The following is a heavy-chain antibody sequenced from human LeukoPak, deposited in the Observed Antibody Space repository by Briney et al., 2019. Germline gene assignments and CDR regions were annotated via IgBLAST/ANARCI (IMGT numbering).Heavy chain of an antibody. CDR1: GGSISSYY. D-gene: IGHD2-2*01. CDR2: IYYSGST. V-gene: IGHV4-59*01. Sequence: SETLSLTCTVSGGSISSYYWSWIRQPPGKGLEWIGYIYYSGSTNYNPPLTSRVTISVDTSKNQFSLKLSSVTAADTAVYYCARNRYCSSTSCYSLNWFDPWGQGTLVTVSS. CDR3: ARNRYCSSTSCYSLNWFDP. J-gene: IGHJ5*02.